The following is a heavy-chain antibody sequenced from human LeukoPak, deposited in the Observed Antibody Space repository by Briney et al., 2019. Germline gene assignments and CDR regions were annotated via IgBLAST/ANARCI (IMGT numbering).Heavy chain of an antibody. CDR2: INHSGST. J-gene: IGHJ4*02. Sequence: GSLRLSCAASGFTFTNYAMNWVRQAPGKGLEWIGEINHSGSTNYNPSLKSRVTISVDTSKNQFSLKLSSVTAADTAVYYCASGGYWGQGTLVTVSS. CDR3: ASGGY. V-gene: IGHV4-34*01. CDR1: GFTFTNYA.